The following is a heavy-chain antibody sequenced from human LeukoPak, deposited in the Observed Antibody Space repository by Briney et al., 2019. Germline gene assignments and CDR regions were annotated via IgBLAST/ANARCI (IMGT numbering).Heavy chain of an antibody. Sequence: GGSLRLSCAASGFIFSSYWMHWVRHAPGKGLVWVSRINSDASSTGYADSVKGRFTISRDNAKNTLYLQMNSLRAEDTAVYYCARAPSGSRIDYWGQGTLVTVSS. CDR3: ARAPSGSRIDY. D-gene: IGHD1-14*01. V-gene: IGHV3-74*01. CDR2: INSDASST. J-gene: IGHJ4*02. CDR1: GFIFSSYW.